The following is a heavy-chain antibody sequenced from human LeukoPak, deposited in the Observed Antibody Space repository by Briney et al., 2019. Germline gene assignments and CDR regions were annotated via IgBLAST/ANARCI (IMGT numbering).Heavy chain of an antibody. D-gene: IGHD3-22*01. CDR3: AKAGVYYDSSGYYF. CDR2: ISYDGSNK. CDR1: GFTFSSYA. Sequence: PGGSLRLSCAASGFTFSSYAMHWVRQAPGKGLEWVAVISYDGSNKYYADSVKGRFTISRDNSKNTLYLQMNSLRAEDTAVYYCAKAGVYYDSSGYYFWGQGTLVTVSS. J-gene: IGHJ4*02. V-gene: IGHV3-30-3*01.